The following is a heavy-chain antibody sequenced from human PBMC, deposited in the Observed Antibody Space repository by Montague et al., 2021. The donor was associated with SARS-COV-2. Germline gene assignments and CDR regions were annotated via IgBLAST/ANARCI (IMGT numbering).Heavy chain of an antibody. D-gene: IGHD3-9*01. Sequence: SETLSLTCAVYGGSFSGYYWSWIRQPPGKGLEWIGEINHSGSTNYNPSLKSRVTISVDTSKNQFSLKLSSVTAADTAVYYCARQPVLRYFDWLSAAYGMDVWGQGTTVTVSS. CDR2: INHSGST. V-gene: IGHV4-34*01. J-gene: IGHJ6*02. CDR1: GGSFSGYY. CDR3: ARQPVLRYFDWLSAAYGMDV.